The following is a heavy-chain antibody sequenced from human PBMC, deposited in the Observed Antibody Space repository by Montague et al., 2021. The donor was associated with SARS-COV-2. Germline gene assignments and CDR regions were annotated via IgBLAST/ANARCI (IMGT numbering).Heavy chain of an antibody. CDR2: IHHSGST. CDR1: GGSFSDYY. J-gene: IGHJ4*02. Sequence: SETLSLTCAVYGGSFSDYYWSWIRETPGKGLEWIGEIHHSGSTNYNPSLKRRVTISVDTSKNQLSLELSSVTVADTAVYHCARTSYRDSSSYYSNDYWGQGILVTVSS. V-gene: IGHV4-34*01. D-gene: IGHD3-22*01. CDR3: ARTSYRDSSSYYSNDY.